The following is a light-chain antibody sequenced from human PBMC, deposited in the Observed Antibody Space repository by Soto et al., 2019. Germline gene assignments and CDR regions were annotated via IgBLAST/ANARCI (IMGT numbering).Light chain of an antibody. V-gene: IGKV1-5*01. CDR1: QSISSW. Sequence: IQMTQSPSTLSSSVGDRGTITWRASQSISSWLAWYQQKPGKAPKLLIYDASSLESGVPSRLSGSGSGTEFTLTISSMQPDDFATYYCQQYNSYWTFGQGTKVDI. CDR3: QQYNSYWT. J-gene: IGKJ1*01. CDR2: DAS.